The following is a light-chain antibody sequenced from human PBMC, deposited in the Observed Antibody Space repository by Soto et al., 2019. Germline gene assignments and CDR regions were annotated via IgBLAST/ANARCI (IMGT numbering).Light chain of an antibody. CDR1: SSDVGAYNY. V-gene: IGLV2-14*01. CDR2: EVS. CDR3: SSYTSSSTYV. Sequence: LTQPASVSGSPGQSITIPCTGTSSDVGAYNYVSWYQQHPGKVPKLMIYEVSNRPSGVSNRFSGSKFGNTASLTISGLQAEDEADYYCSSYTSSSTYVFGTGTKVTVL. J-gene: IGLJ1*01.